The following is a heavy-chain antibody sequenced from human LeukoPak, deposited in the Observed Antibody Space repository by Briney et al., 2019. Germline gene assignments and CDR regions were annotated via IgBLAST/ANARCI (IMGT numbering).Heavy chain of an antibody. CDR3: ARASFNVVFGNWFDP. CDR2: VYYSGST. Sequence: PSETLSLTCTVSSGSTGSSSNYWRWIRQAPGKGLEWIGNVYYSGSTFYNPSLKSRVTISVDTSKNQFSLKLRSVTAADTAIYYCARASFNVVFGNWFDPWGQGTLVTVSS. V-gene: IGHV4-39*01. CDR1: SGSTGSSSNY. D-gene: IGHD2-8*01. J-gene: IGHJ5*02.